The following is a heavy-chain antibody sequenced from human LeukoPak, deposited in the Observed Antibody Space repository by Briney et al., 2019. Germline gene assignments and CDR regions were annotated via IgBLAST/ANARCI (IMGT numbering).Heavy chain of an antibody. V-gene: IGHV1-2*02. D-gene: IGHD3-9*01. Sequence: ASVKVSCKASGYTFTGYYMHWVRQAPGQGLEWMGWINPNSGGTNYAQEFQGRVTMTRDTSISTAYMELSRLRSDDTAVYYCARDGGRHYDILTGYYNYYGMDVWGQGTTVTVSS. J-gene: IGHJ6*02. CDR1: GYTFTGYY. CDR2: INPNSGGT. CDR3: ARDGGRHYDILTGYYNYYGMDV.